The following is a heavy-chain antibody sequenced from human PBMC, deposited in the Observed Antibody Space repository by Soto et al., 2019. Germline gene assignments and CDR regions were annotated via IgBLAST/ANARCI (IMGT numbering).Heavy chain of an antibody. CDR2: IYYSGST. J-gene: IGHJ3*01. D-gene: IGHD6-19*01. V-gene: IGHV4-39*01. CDR3: ARPWFSSGWYYDAFDV. Sequence: KPSETLSLTCTVSGGSISSSSYYWGWIRQPPGKGLEWIGCIYYSGSTYYNPSLKSRVTISVDTSKNQFSLKLSSVTAADTAVYYCARPWFSSGWYYDAFDVWGQGTMVTVSS. CDR1: GGSISSSSYY.